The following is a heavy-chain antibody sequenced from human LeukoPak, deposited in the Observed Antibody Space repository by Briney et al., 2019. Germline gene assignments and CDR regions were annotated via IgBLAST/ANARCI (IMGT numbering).Heavy chain of an antibody. Sequence: HPGGSLRLSCAASGFTFSSYAMHWVRQAPGKGLEWVSGISPSGDIKYYVDSVKGRFTVSRDNSKNTLYLQINSLRDEDTAVYYCAKDDAWLQYNDWGQGTLVTVSS. CDR1: GFTFSSYA. CDR2: ISPSGDIK. CDR3: AKDDAWLQYND. D-gene: IGHD5-24*01. V-gene: IGHV3-23*01. J-gene: IGHJ4*02.